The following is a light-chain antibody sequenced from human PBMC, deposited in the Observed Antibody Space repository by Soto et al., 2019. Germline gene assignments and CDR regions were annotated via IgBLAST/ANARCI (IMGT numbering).Light chain of an antibody. V-gene: IGKV3D-15*01. CDR3: QQGDTWPWT. CDR1: QSVTSN. CDR2: GAS. J-gene: IGKJ1*01. Sequence: EIVMTQSPDTLSVSPGERATLSCGASQSVTSNLAWYQQKPGQAPRLLIYGASTRATGIPARFSDSGSGTEFTLTISSLQSEDFAVYYCQQGDTWPWTFGQGTKVEI.